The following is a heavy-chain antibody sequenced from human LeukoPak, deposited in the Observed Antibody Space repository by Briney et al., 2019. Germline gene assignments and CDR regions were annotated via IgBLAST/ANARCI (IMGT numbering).Heavy chain of an antibody. CDR1: GYTLTELS. CDR3: ATDRVVSGYHWFDL. J-gene: IGHJ5*02. Sequence: VASVKVSCKVSGYTLTELSMHWVRQAPGKGLEWMGGFDPEDGETIYAQKFQGRVTMTEDTSTDTAYMELSSLRSEDTAVYYCATDRVVSGYHWFDLWGQGTLVTVSS. CDR2: FDPEDGET. V-gene: IGHV1-24*01. D-gene: IGHD5-12*01.